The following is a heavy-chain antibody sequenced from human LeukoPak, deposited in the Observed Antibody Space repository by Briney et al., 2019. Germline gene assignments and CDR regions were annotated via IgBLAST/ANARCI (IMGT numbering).Heavy chain of an antibody. D-gene: IGHD6-13*01. CDR1: GFTFSSYS. CDR2: ISSSSSYI. Sequence: PGGSLRLSCAASGFTFSSYSMNWVRQAPGKGLEWVTSISSSSSYIYYADSVKGRFTISRDNAKNSLYLQMNSLRAEDTAVYYCAKDWQQAYAEYFQHWGQGTLVTVSS. V-gene: IGHV3-21*04. CDR3: AKDWQQAYAEYFQH. J-gene: IGHJ1*01.